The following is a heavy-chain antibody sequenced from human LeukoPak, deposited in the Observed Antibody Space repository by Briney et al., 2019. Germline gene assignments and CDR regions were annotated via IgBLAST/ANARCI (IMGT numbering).Heavy chain of an antibody. V-gene: IGHV4-39*01. Sequence: SESLSLTCTVSGGSITNSPKYWGWIRQPPGKGLEWIGSIFYSGTTYYSPSLKSRATLSVDTSNNQFSLKLSSVTAADTAVYYCARAGAEDYDFWSGYDYWGQGTLATVSS. CDR1: GGSITNSPKY. CDR2: IFYSGTT. J-gene: IGHJ4*02. D-gene: IGHD3-3*01. CDR3: ARAGAEDYDFWSGYDY.